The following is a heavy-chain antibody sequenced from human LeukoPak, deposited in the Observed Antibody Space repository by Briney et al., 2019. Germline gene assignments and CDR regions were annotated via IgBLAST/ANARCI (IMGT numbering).Heavy chain of an antibody. CDR3: ARERREQQLPPHY. D-gene: IGHD6-13*01. Sequence: SETLSLTCTVSGGSISSGGYYWGWIRQPPGKGLEWIGSIYHSGSTYYNPSLKSRVTISVDTSKNQFSLKLSSVTAADTAVYYCARERREQQLPPHYWGQGTLVTVSS. J-gene: IGHJ4*02. V-gene: IGHV4-39*07. CDR2: IYHSGST. CDR1: GGSISSGGYY.